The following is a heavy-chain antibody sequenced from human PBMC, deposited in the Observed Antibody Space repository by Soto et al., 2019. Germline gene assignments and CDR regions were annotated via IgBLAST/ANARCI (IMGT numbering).Heavy chain of an antibody. V-gene: IGHV3-15*01. J-gene: IGHJ4*02. CDR3: IRLGQGDYFDY. Sequence: PGGSLRLSCAASGFTFSNAWMSWVRQAPGKGLEWVGRIKSKTDGGTTDYAAPVKGRFTISRDDSKNTLYLQMNSLKTEDTAVYYCIRLGQGDYFDYWGQGTLVTVSS. CDR1: GFTFSNAW. CDR2: IKSKTDGGTT. D-gene: IGHD3-16*01.